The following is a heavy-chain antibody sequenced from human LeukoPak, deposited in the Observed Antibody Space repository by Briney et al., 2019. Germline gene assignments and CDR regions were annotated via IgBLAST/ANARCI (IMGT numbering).Heavy chain of an antibody. V-gene: IGHV4-34*01. J-gene: IGHJ3*02. CDR3: ARSANAFDI. CDR1: GGSVSGYY. CDR2: ISHSGST. Sequence: PSETLSLTCAVSGGSVSGYYWSWIRQPPGKGPEWIGKISHSGSTNYNPSLKSQVTISVDTSTNQFSLNLSSVTAADTAVYYCARSANAFDIWGQGTMVTVSS.